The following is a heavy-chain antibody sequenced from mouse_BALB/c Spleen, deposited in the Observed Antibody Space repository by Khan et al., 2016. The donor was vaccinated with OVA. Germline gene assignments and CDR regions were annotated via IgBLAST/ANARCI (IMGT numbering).Heavy chain of an antibody. D-gene: IGHD2-1*01. CDR2: IYPGDGDT. V-gene: IGHV1-87*01. CDR3: ARGRDGNRYFDD. Sequence: VQLQQSGAELARPGASVKLSCKASGYSFTSYWMQWVKQRPGQGLEWIGAIYPGDGDTRYTQKFKGKATLSADNSSSTAYMQLSSLASADSAIYYGARGRDGNRYFDDWGAGTTVTVSS. CDR1: GYSFTSYW. J-gene: IGHJ1*01.